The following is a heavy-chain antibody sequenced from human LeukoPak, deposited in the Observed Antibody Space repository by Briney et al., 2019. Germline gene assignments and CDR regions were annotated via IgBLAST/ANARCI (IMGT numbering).Heavy chain of an antibody. D-gene: IGHD6-19*01. CDR2: ISAYNGNT. J-gene: IGHJ4*02. V-gene: IGHV1-18*04. CDR1: GYTVTSYG. CDR3: ARGGGSGWYPAY. Sequence: GASVKVSCKASGYTVTSYGICWVRQAPGQGLEWMGWISAYNGNTNYAQKLQGRVTITTDTSTSTAYMELRSLRSNDTAVYSCARGGGSGWYPAYWGQGTLATVSS.